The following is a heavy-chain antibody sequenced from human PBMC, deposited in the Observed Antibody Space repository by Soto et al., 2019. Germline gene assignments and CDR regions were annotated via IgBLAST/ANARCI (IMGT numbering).Heavy chain of an antibody. J-gene: IGHJ6*03. V-gene: IGHV4-4*02. CDR2: VYLSGST. D-gene: IGHD2-2*01. Sequence: SETLSLTCAVSGGSVTSHNWWTWVRQAPGERLEWIGEVYLSGSTNYNPSLRGRVSISVDKSENQVSLKLTSVTAADTAVYYCARGRSYDGYQVTNYYLDVWGKGTTVTVSS. CDR1: GGSVTSHNW. CDR3: ARGRSYDGYQVTNYYLDV.